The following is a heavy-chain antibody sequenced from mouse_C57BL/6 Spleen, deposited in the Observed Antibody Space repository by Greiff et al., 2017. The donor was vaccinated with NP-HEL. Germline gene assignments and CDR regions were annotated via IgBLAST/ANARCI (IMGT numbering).Heavy chain of an antibody. CDR1: GFTFSDYG. V-gene: IGHV5-17*01. CDR2: ISSGSSTI. D-gene: IGHD2-3*01. J-gene: IGHJ2*01. Sequence: DVMLVESGGGLVKPGGSLKLSCAASGFTFSDYGMHWVRQAPEKGLEWVAYISSGSSTIYYADTVKGRFTISRDNAKNTLFLQMTSLRSEDTAMYYCARGWHYFDYWGQGTTLTVSS. CDR3: ARGWHYFDY.